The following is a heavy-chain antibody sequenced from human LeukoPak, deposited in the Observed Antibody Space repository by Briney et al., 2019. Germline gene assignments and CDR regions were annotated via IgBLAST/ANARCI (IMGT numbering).Heavy chain of an antibody. D-gene: IGHD1-26*01. Sequence: GGSLRLSCAASGFIFSNYWMHGVRQAPGKGLVWVSHISSDGSSTSYADSVKGRFTISRDNAKNTLYLQMNSLRVEDTAVYYCARITGTYYRFWGQGTLVTVSS. CDR2: ISSDGSST. CDR1: GFIFSNYW. CDR3: ARITGTYYRF. J-gene: IGHJ4*02. V-gene: IGHV3-74*01.